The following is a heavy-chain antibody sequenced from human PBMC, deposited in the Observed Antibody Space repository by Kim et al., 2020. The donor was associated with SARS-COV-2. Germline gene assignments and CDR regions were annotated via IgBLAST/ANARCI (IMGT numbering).Heavy chain of an antibody. CDR3: ASRGSFRALDY. V-gene: IGHV3-53*01. Sequence: GGSLRLSCAASGFTVTSKDMSWVRQAPGKGLEWVSVIYSGGNTYYADSVKGRFTISRDNSKNTLYLQMNSLRAEDTAVYYCASRGSFRALDYWGQGTLVTVSS. J-gene: IGHJ4*02. CDR1: GFTVTSKD. D-gene: IGHD3-10*01. CDR2: IYSGGNT.